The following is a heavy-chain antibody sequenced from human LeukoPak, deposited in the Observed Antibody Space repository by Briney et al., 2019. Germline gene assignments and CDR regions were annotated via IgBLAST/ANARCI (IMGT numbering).Heavy chain of an antibody. Sequence: GGSLRLSCAASGFTCYDYGMSWVRQAPGKGLEWSSGINWNGGSTGYADSVKGRFTISRDNAKNSLYLQLNSLRAEDTALYYCARILGGYDAGYYFDYWGQGTLVTVSS. CDR3: ARILGGYDAGYYFDY. CDR2: INWNGGST. CDR1: GFTCYDYG. D-gene: IGHD5-12*01. J-gene: IGHJ4*02. V-gene: IGHV3-20*04.